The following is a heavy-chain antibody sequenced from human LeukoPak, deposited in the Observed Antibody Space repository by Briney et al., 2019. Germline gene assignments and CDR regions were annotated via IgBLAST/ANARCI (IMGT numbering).Heavy chain of an antibody. V-gene: IGHV3-33*06. J-gene: IGHJ4*02. CDR1: GFTFSSYG. CDR2: IWYDGSNK. Sequence: PGGSLRLSCAASGFTFSSYGMHWVRQAPGKGLEWVAVIWYDGSNKYYADSVKGRFTISRDNSKNTLYLQMNSLRAEDTAVYYCAKQASYSSGWWGFDYWGQGTLVTVSS. D-gene: IGHD6-19*01. CDR3: AKQASYSSGWWGFDY.